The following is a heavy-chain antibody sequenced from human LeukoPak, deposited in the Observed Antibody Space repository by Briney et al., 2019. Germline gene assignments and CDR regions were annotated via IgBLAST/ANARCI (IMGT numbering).Heavy chain of an antibody. V-gene: IGHV3-74*01. CDR3: ARPIRGYDGFDI. J-gene: IGHJ3*02. Sequence: GGSLRLSCAASGFTFTNYWFTWFRKPQGKGLVWVSRINSGGSKTNYADSVNGRFTISRDNAKNTLYLQMNSLRAEDTAMYYCARPIRGYDGFDIWGQGTMVTVSS. CDR1: GFTFTNYW. CDR2: INSGGSKT. D-gene: IGHD5-12*01.